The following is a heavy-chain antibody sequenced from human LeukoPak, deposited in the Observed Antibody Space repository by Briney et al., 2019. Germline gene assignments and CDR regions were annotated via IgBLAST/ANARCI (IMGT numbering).Heavy chain of an antibody. Sequence: ASVKVSCKASGYTFTSYDINWVRQATGQGLEWMGWMNPNSGNTGYAQKFQGRVTITRNTSISTAFMELSSLRSEDTAVYYCARESGRYQDFFENWGQGTLVTVSS. CDR3: ARESGRYQDFFEN. V-gene: IGHV1-8*01. D-gene: IGHD1-26*01. J-gene: IGHJ4*02. CDR2: MNPNSGNT. CDR1: GYTFTSYD.